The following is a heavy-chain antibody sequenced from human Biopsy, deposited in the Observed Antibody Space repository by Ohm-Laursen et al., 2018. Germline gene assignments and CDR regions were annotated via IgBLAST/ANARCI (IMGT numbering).Heavy chain of an antibody. CDR2: IYYSGST. CDR1: GGSISSDY. D-gene: IGHD2/OR15-2a*01. V-gene: IGHV4-59*01. CDR3: ARATNSTGWPYYYFYGMDV. Sequence: SETLSLTCSVSGGSISSDYWSWIRQTPGKGLEWIGYIYYSGSTNYNPSLKSRVTISVDTSKNQFSLRVNSATAADTAVYYCARATNSTGWPYYYFYGMDVWGQGTTVTVSS. J-gene: IGHJ6*02.